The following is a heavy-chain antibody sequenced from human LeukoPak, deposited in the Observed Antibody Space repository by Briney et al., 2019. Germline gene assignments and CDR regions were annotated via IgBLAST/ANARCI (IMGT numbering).Heavy chain of an antibody. D-gene: IGHD6-6*01. V-gene: IGHV3-21*01. CDR1: GFSFSGYT. J-gene: IGHJ4*02. CDR3: ASYSSSSIAEY. CDR2: ISPGSNYK. Sequence: GGSLRLSCAASGFSFSGYTINWVRQAPGKGLEWVSSISPGSNYKHYANSVKGRFTISGDNSKNTVYLQMNSLRAEDTAVYYCASYSSSSIAEYWGQGTLVTVSS.